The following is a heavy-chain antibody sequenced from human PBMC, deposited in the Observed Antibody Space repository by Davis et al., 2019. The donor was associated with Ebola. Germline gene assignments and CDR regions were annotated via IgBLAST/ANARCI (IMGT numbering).Heavy chain of an antibody. J-gene: IGHJ3*02. V-gene: IGHV4-38-2*02. Sequence: PSETLSLTCTVSGYSISSGYYWGWIRQPPGKGLKWIGSIYHSGSTYYNPSLKSRVTISVDTSKNQFSLKLSSVTAADTAVYYCTRVRSWGAFDIWGQGTMVTVSS. CDR2: IYHSGST. CDR1: GYSISSGYY. D-gene: IGHD3-16*01. CDR3: TRVRSWGAFDI.